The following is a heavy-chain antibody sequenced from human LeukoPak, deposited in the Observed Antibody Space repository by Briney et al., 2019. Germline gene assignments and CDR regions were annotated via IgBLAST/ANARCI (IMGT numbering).Heavy chain of an antibody. CDR2: ISFDGNKN. CDR1: GFTFSTYA. V-gene: IGHV3-30*18. J-gene: IGHJ4*02. CDR3: AKHDGPIVVVTAKLDY. D-gene: IGHD2-21*02. Sequence: PGGSLRLSCVASGFTFSTYAMHWVRQAPGKGLEWVAFISFDGNKNYYEDSVKGRFTISRDNSKNTLFLQMSSLRPEDTAMYYCAKHDGPIVVVTAKLDYWGLGTLVTVSS.